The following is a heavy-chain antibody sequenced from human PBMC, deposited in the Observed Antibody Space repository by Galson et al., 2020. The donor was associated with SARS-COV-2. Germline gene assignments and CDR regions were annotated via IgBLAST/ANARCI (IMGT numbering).Heavy chain of an antibody. CDR1: GFTFSSYG. V-gene: IGHV3-33*06. D-gene: IGHD3-10*01. J-gene: IGHJ4*02. CDR2: IWYDGSNK. CDR3: AKTTGRYGSGSYPDY. Sequence: LSLTCAASGFTFSSYGMHWVRQAPGKGLEWVAVIWYDGSNKYYADSVKGRFTISRDNSKNTLYLQMNSLRAEDTAVYYCAKTTGRYGSGSYPDYWGQGTLVTVSS.